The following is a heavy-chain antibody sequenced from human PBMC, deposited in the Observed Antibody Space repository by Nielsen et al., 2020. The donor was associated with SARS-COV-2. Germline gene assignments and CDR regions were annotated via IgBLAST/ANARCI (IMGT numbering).Heavy chain of an antibody. D-gene: IGHD6-19*01. CDR2: ISYDGSNK. V-gene: IGHV3-30*04. Sequence: GGSLRLSCAAYGFTFSSYAMHWVRQAPDKGLEWVAVISYDGSNKYYADSVKGRFTTSRDYSKNTLYLQMNSLKTEDTAVYYCTTDSGYVDYWGQGTLVTVSS. J-gene: IGHJ4*02. CDR1: GFTFSSYA. CDR3: TTDSGYVDY.